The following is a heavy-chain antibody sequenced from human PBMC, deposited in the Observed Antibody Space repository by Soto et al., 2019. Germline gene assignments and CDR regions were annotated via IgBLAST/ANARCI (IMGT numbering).Heavy chain of an antibody. CDR1: GFTFSSYS. J-gene: IGHJ5*02. D-gene: IGHD3-22*01. Sequence: EVQLVESGGGLVQPGGSLRLSCAASGFTFSSYSMNWVRQAPGKGLEWVSYISSSSSTIYYADSVKGRFTISRDNAKNSLYLQMNSLRDEDTAVYYCARGSRGMIVGDCFDPWVQGTLVTVSS. CDR3: ARGSRGMIVGDCFDP. CDR2: ISSSSSTI. V-gene: IGHV3-48*02.